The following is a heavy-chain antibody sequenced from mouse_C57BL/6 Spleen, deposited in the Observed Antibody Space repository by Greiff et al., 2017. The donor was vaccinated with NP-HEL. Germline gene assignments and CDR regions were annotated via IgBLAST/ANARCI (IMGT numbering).Heavy chain of an antibody. J-gene: IGHJ2*01. CDR1: GYTFTSYW. D-gene: IGHD1-1*01. Sequence: QVQLQQPGAELVKPGASVKVSCKASGYTFTSYWMHWVKQRPGQGLEWIGRIHPSDSDTNYNQKFKGKATLTVDKSSSTAYMQLSSLTSEDSAFYYCAIGLSSHYFDYWGQGTTLTVSS. V-gene: IGHV1-74*01. CDR3: AIGLSSHYFDY. CDR2: IHPSDSDT.